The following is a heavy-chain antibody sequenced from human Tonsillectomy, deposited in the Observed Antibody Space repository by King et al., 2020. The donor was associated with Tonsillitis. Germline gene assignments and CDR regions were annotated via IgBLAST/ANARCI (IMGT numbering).Heavy chain of an antibody. V-gene: IGHV3-11*05. J-gene: IGHJ6*03. D-gene: IGHD1-26*01. Sequence: VQLVESGGGLVKPGGSLRLSCAASGFTFSDSYMSWIRQAPGKGLEWVSDISSGGNYTSYEDSVKGRFTISRDNAKNSLYLPMNSMRAEDTAVYYCARDRVGATVYYYYMDVWGKGTTVTVSS. CDR3: ARDRVGATVYYYYMDV. CDR1: GFTFSDSY. CDR2: ISSGGNYT.